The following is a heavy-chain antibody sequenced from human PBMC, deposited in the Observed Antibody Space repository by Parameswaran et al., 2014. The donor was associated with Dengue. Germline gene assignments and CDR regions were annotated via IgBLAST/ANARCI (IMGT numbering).Heavy chain of an antibody. J-gene: IGHJ4*02. CDR3: ARDRSSTWSLDY. V-gene: IGHV3-30*03. D-gene: IGHD6-13*01. CDR2: ISYDGSDK. Sequence: WIRQPPGKGLEWVAVISYDGSDKSYADSVKGRFTISRDNSKNTLYLQMNSLRAEDTAVYYCARDRSSTWSLDYWGQGTLVTVSS.